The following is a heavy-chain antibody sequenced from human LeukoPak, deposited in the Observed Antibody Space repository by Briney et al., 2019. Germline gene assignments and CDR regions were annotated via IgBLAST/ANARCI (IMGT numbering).Heavy chain of an antibody. Sequence: GESLKISCKGSGXSFTSYWSGWVRQMPGKGLEWMGIIYPGDSDTRYSPSFQGQVTISADKSISTAYLQWSSLKASDTAMYYCARPTYYYDSSGYYSDAFDIWGQGTMVTASS. CDR2: IYPGDSDT. J-gene: IGHJ3*02. D-gene: IGHD3-22*01. CDR3: ARPTYYYDSSGYYSDAFDI. CDR1: GXSFTSYW. V-gene: IGHV5-51*01.